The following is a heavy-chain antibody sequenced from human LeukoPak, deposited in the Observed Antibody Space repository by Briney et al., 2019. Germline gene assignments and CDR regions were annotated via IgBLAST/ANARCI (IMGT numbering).Heavy chain of an antibody. D-gene: IGHD3-10*01. V-gene: IGHV1-2*02. CDR3: ARRGQDY. CDR2: INPNSGGT. Sequence: ASVKVSCKASGGTFSSYTISWVRQTPGQGLEWMGWINPNSGGTNYAQKFQGRVTMTTDTSISTAYMELSRLRSDDTAVYYCARRGQDYWGQGTLVTVSS. CDR1: GGTFSSYT. J-gene: IGHJ4*02.